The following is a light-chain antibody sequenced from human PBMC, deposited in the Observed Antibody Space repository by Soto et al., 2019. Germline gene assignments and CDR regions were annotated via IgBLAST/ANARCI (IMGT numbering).Light chain of an antibody. CDR1: QSISSW. Sequence: DIQMTQSPSTLSASVGDRVTITCRASQSISSWLAWYQQKPGKAPKLLIFAASSLQSGVPSRFSGSRSGPDFTLTISSLQPDDFATYYCQQYSSHSTFGQGTMVDIK. J-gene: IGKJ1*01. CDR2: AAS. V-gene: IGKV1-5*01. CDR3: QQYSSHST.